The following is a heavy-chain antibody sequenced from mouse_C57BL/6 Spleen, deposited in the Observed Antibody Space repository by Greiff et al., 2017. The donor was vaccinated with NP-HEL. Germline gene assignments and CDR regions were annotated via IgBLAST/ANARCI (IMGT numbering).Heavy chain of an antibody. D-gene: IGHD4-1*02. CDR1: GYAFSSYW. CDR3: ARWVQLAFFDY. Sequence: QVQLQQSGAELVKPGASVKISCKASGYAFSSYWMNWVKQRPGKGLEWIGQIYPGDGDTNYNGKFKGKATLTADKSSSTAYMQLSSLTSEDSAVYFCARWVQLAFFDYWGQGTTLTVSS. V-gene: IGHV1-80*01. J-gene: IGHJ2*01. CDR2: IYPGDGDT.